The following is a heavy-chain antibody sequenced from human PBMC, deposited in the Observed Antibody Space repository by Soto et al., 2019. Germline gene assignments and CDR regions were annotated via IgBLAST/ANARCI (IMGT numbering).Heavy chain of an antibody. Sequence: ASVKVSCKASGYTFTGYYMHWVRQAPGQGLEWMGWINPNSGGTNYAQKFQGRVTMTRDTSISTAYMELSRQRSDDPAVYYCPRGAATWYVDYWGQGTLVAVS. CDR1: GYTFTGYY. CDR3: PRGAATWYVDY. D-gene: IGHD6-13*01. CDR2: INPNSGGT. V-gene: IGHV1-2*02. J-gene: IGHJ4*02.